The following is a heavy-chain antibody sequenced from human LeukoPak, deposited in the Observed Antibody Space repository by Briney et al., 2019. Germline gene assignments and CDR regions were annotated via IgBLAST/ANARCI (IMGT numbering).Heavy chain of an antibody. V-gene: IGHV4-39*01. CDR3: ARSYGANSPYWYFDL. D-gene: IGHD4-23*01. Sequence: PSETLSLTCTVSGGSITSSYYYWGWIRQPPGKGLEWIGSIYYSGSTFYNPSLKSRVTISVDTSKNQFSLKLSSVTAADTAVYYCARSYGANSPYWYFDLWGRGTLVTVSS. CDR2: IYYSGST. J-gene: IGHJ2*01. CDR1: GGSITSSYYY.